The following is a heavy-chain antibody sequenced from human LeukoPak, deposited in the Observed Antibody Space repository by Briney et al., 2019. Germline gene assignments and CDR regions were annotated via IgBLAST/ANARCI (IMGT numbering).Heavy chain of an antibody. CDR3: ARDGFERWFEEGFNYYYYMDV. J-gene: IGHJ6*03. D-gene: IGHD3-10*01. CDR1: GGSISSSHW. V-gene: IGHV4-4*02. CDR2: INHSGST. Sequence: SETLSLTCAVSGGSISSSHWWSWVRQPPGKGLEWIGEINHSGSTNYNPSLKSRVTISVDTSKNQFSLKLSSVTAADTAVYYCARDGFERWFEEGFNYYYYMDVWGEGTTVTVSS.